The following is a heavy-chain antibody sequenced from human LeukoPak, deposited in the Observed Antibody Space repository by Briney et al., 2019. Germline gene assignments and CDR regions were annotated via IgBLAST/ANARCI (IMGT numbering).Heavy chain of an antibody. CDR2: IYTSGST. J-gene: IGHJ5*02. D-gene: IGHD2-2*01. Sequence: SETLSLTCTVSGGSISSYYWSRIRQPAGKGLEWIGRIYTSGSTNYNPSLKSRVTMSVDTSKNQFSLKLSSVTAADTAVYYCARDPGGQLLHNWFDPWGQGTLVTVSS. CDR1: GGSISSYY. V-gene: IGHV4-4*07. CDR3: ARDPGGQLLHNWFDP.